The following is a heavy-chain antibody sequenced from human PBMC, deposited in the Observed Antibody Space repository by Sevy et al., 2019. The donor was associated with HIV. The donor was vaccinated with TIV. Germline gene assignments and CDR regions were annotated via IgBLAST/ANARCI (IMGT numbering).Heavy chain of an antibody. Sequence: ETLSLNCTVSGDSVTNYYWNWIRQPAGKGLEWIGRIYTSGNTNSGNTNYNPSLKSRVTMSVDPSKNRFSLKLTSVTAADTAVYYCASGRGYSYSLNYWGQGTVVTVSS. V-gene: IGHV4-4*07. CDR1: GDSVTNYY. CDR2: IYTSGNT. D-gene: IGHD2-2*03. CDR3: ASGRGYSYSLNY. J-gene: IGHJ4*02.